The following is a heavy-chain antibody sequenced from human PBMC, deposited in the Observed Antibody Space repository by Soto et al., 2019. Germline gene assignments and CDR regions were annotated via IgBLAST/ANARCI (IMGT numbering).Heavy chain of an antibody. CDR2: ISGSGGST. CDR1: VFTFSSYA. CDR3: AKDLTYDSSGYYLDY. D-gene: IGHD3-22*01. J-gene: IGHJ4*02. V-gene: IGHV3-23*01. Sequence: GGSLRLSCAASVFTFSSYAMIWVRQAPGKGLEWVSAISGSGGSTYYADSVKGRFTISRDNSKNTLYLQMNSLRAEDTAVYYCAKDLTYDSSGYYLDYWGQGTLVTVSS.